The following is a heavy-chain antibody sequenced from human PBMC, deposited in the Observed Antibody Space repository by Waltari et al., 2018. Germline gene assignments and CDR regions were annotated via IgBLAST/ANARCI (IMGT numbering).Heavy chain of an antibody. D-gene: IGHD6-13*01. Sequence: EVQLLESGGGLVQPGGSLRLSCAASGFPLISYAITWVRQAPGKGLEWVSSISGPALTTFYADSVKGRFSVSRDNSKNTLYLQINGLRADDTAVYYCEKAGGIAAAEFQFDFWGRGTLVTVSS. CDR2: ISGPALTT. V-gene: IGHV3-23*01. J-gene: IGHJ4*02. CDR1: GFPLISYA. CDR3: EKAGGIAAAEFQFDF.